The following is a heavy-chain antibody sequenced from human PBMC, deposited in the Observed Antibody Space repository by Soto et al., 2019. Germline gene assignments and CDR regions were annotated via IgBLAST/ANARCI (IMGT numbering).Heavy chain of an antibody. CDR2: INTGNGNT. D-gene: IGHD5-18*01. CDR1: GYSFTSSA. J-gene: IGHJ6*02. CDR3: ARGSPAYSSTTSTGHYYGMDV. V-gene: IGHV1-3*04. Sequence: QVQLVQSGAEVKEPGASVKVSCMASGYSFTSSAIHWVRQAPGQRLEWMGWINTGNGNTKYSQKFQGRVTITRDTSASTAYMEVSSLRSEDAGVYYCARGSPAYSSTTSTGHYYGMDVWGRGTTVTVSS.